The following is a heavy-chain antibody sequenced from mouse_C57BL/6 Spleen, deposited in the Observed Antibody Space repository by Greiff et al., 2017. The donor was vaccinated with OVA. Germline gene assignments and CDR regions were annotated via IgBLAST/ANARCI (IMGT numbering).Heavy chain of an antibody. CDR1: GYTFTDYN. Sequence: EVQLQESGPELVKPGASVKIPCKASGYTFTDYNMDWVKQSHGKSLEWIGDINPNNGGTIYNQKFKGKATLTVDKSSSTAYMELRSLTSEDTAVYYCARRSYYGNYVFDYWGQGTTLTVSS. D-gene: IGHD2-1*01. CDR3: ARRSYYGNYVFDY. J-gene: IGHJ2*01. CDR2: INPNNGGT. V-gene: IGHV1-18*01.